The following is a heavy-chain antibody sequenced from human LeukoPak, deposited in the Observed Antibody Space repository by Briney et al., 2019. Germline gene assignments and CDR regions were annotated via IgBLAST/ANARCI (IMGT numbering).Heavy chain of an antibody. Sequence: ASVKVSCKASGGTFSSYAISWVRQAPGQGLEWMGGIIPIFGTANYAQKFQGRVRITADESTSTAYMELSSLRSEDTAVYYCAKGPVAEWLLFFDIWGQGTMVTVSS. CDR1: GGTFSSYA. J-gene: IGHJ3*02. D-gene: IGHD3-3*01. CDR2: IIPIFGTA. V-gene: IGHV1-69*01. CDR3: AKGPVAEWLLFFDI.